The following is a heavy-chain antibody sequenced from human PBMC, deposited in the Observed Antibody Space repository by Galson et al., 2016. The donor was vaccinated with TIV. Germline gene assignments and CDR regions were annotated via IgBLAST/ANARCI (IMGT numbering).Heavy chain of an antibody. D-gene: IGHD1-7*01. J-gene: IGHJ6*02. CDR3: ARVGNYKNYALDV. CDR2: IAGGGSVV. Sequence: SLRLSCAASEFTFNFFSVTWVRQAPGKGLEWVSYIAGGGSVVDYADSVKGRFTISRHNTKNSVFLQMNSLRVDDTAVYYCARVGNYKNYALDVWGQGTTVTVSS. CDR1: EFTFNFFS. V-gene: IGHV3-48*04.